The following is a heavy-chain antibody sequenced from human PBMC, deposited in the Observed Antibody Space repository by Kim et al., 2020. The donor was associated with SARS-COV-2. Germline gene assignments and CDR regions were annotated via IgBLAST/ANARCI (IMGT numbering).Heavy chain of an antibody. CDR1: GFTFSSYS. D-gene: IGHD5-12*01. V-gene: IGHV3-48*04. CDR3: ARGRFREMATPSGY. J-gene: IGHJ4*02. Sequence: GGSLRLSCAASGFTFSSYSMNWVRQAPGKGLEWVSYISSSSSTIYYADSVKGRFTISRDNAKNSLYLQMNSLRAEDTAVYYCARGRFREMATPSGYWGQGTLVTVSS. CDR2: ISSSSSTI.